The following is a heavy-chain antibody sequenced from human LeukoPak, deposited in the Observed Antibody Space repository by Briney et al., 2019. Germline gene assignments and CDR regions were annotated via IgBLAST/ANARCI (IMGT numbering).Heavy chain of an antibody. Sequence: SETLSLTCTVSGGSISSSSYYWGWIRQPPGKGLEWIGSIYYSGSTYYNPSLKSRVTISVDTSKNQFSLKLSSVTAADTAVYYCASIGALSRGIVVVPWGKGTLVTVSS. V-gene: IGHV4-39*07. CDR3: ASIGALSRGIVVVP. J-gene: IGHJ5*02. D-gene: IGHD3-22*01. CDR2: IYYSGST. CDR1: GGSISSSSYY.